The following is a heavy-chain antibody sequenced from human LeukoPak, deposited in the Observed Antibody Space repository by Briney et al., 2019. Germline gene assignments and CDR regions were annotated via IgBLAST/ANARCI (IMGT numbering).Heavy chain of an antibody. D-gene: IGHD6-6*01. Sequence: PGGSLRLSCAASGFTVSSNYMSWVRQAPGKGLEWVSVIYSGGSTYYADSVKGRFAISRDNSKNTLYLQMNSLRAEDTAVYYCGRKYSSPSTDYWGQGTLVTVSS. CDR2: IYSGGST. J-gene: IGHJ4*02. V-gene: IGHV3-66*01. CDR3: GRKYSSPSTDY. CDR1: GFTVSSNY.